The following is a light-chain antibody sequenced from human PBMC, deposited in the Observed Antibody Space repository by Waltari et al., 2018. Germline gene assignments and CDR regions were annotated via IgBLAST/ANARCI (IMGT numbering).Light chain of an antibody. CDR1: QSIDSW. CDR3: QQYNSDSQN. Sequence: DIQMTQSPSTLSASVGESVPTTCRPSQSIDSWLAWYQQKPGKAPKLLIYDASSLERGVPSRFSGSGSGTEFTLTISSLQPDDFATYYCQQYNSDSQNFGQGTKVEIK. J-gene: IGKJ1*01. CDR2: DAS. V-gene: IGKV1-5*01.